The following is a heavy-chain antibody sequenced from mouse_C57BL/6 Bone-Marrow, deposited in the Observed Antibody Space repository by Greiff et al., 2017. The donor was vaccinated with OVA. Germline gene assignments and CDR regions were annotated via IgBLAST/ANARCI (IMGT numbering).Heavy chain of an antibody. D-gene: IGHD3-2*02. J-gene: IGHJ4*01. CDR2: IWSGGST. Sequence: QVQLKESGPGLVQPSQSLSITCTVSGFSLTSYGVHWVRQSPGKGLEWLGVIWSGGSTDYNAAFISRLSISKDNSKSQVFFKMNSLQADDTAIYYCAREKAQAAYYAMDYWGQGTSVTVSS. CDR1: GFSLTSYG. V-gene: IGHV2-2*01. CDR3: AREKAQAAYYAMDY.